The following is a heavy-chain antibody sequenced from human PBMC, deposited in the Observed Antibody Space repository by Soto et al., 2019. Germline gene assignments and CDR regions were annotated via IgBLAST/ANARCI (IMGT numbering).Heavy chain of an antibody. V-gene: IGHV3-33*01. CDR1: GFTFSSYG. CDR2: IWYDGSNK. Sequence: PGGSLRLSCAGSGFTFSSYGMHWVRQAPGKGLEWVAVIWYDGSNKYYADSVKGRFTISRDNSKNTLYLQMNSLRAEDTAVYYCARPGSGWTNWFDPWGQGTLVTVSS. J-gene: IGHJ5*02. CDR3: ARPGSGWTNWFDP. D-gene: IGHD6-19*01.